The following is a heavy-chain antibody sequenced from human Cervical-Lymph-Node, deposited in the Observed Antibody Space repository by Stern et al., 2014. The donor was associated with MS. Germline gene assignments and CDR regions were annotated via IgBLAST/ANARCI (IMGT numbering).Heavy chain of an antibody. D-gene: IGHD6-13*01. CDR1: GFSLSNARMG. CDR3: ARIQEGSSWYFDY. CDR2: IFSNDEK. J-gene: IGHJ4*02. Sequence: QITLKESGPVLVKPTETLTLTCTVSGFSLSNARMGVSWIRQPPGKALEWLAHIFSNDEKSYSTSLKSRLTISKDTSKSQVVLTMTNMDPVDTATYYCARIQEGSSWYFDYWGQGTLVTVSS. V-gene: IGHV2-26*01.